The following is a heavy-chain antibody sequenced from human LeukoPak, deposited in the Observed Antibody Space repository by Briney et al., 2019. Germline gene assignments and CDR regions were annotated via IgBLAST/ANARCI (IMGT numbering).Heavy chain of an antibody. Sequence: SETLSLTCTVSGGSISSYYWNWIRQPPGKGLEWIGYIYYSGSTNYNPSLKSRVTISVDTSKNQFSLKLSSVTAADTAVYYCARMDEGSFDCWGQGTLVTVSS. D-gene: IGHD2-2*03. CDR1: GGSISSYY. V-gene: IGHV4-59*08. CDR2: IYYSGST. J-gene: IGHJ4*02. CDR3: ARMDEGSFDC.